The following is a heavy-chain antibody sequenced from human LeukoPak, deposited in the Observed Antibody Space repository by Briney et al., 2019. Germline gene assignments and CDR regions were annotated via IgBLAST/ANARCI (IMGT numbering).Heavy chain of an antibody. CDR2: IYPGDSDT. J-gene: IGHJ4*02. V-gene: IGHV5-51*01. Sequence: GESLQISCKGSGYSFTSYWIGWVRRMPGKGLEWMGIIYPGDSDTRYSPSFQGQVTISADKSISTAYLQWSTLKASDTAMYYCERWGDPDTAMRKYWGPGTLVTVSS. CDR1: GYSFTSYW. CDR3: ERWGDPDTAMRKY. D-gene: IGHD5-18*01.